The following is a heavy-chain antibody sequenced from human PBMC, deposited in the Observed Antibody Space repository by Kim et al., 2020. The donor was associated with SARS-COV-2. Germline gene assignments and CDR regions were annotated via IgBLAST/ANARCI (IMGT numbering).Heavy chain of an antibody. CDR1: GFTFSSYW. CDR2: INSDGSST. V-gene: IGHV3-74*01. CDR3: ARDGGVNYGDYCFDY. J-gene: IGHJ4*02. Sequence: GGSLRLSCAASGFTFSSYWMHWVRQAPGKGLVWVSRINSDGSSTSYADSVKGRFTISRDNAKNTLYLQMNSLRAEDTAVYYCARDGGVNYGDYCFDYWGQGTLVTVSS. D-gene: IGHD4-17*01.